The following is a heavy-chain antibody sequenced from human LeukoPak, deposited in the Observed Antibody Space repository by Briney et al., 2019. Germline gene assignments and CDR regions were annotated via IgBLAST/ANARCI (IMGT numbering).Heavy chain of an antibody. CDR3: ARDSLEDCSGGSCYSDY. J-gene: IGHJ4*02. CDR2: IKQDGSEK. D-gene: IGHD2-15*01. V-gene: IGHV3-7*01. Sequence: PGGSLRLSCAASGFTFSSYSMNWVRQAPGKGLEWVANIKQDGSEKYYVDSVKGRFTISRDNAKNSLYLQMNSLRAEDTAVYYCARDSLEDCSGGSCYSDYWGQGTLVTVSS. CDR1: GFTFSSYS.